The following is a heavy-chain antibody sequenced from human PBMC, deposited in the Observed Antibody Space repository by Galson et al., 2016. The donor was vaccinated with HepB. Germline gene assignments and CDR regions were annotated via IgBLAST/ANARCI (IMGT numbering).Heavy chain of an antibody. Sequence: SVKVSCKASGYTFSNYGVTWVRQAPGQGLEWMGWISAYNGNATYAQKLQGRVTMTTDTSTSTAYMELRSLRSDDTAVYYCARRVTTVVTPDDHWGQGTLVTVSS. CDR1: GYTFSNYG. D-gene: IGHD4-23*01. J-gene: IGHJ4*02. V-gene: IGHV1-18*04. CDR3: ARRVTTVVTPDDH. CDR2: ISAYNGNA.